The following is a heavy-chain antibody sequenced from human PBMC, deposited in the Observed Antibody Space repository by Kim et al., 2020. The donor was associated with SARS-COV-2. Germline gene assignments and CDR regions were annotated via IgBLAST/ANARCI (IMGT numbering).Heavy chain of an antibody. J-gene: IGHJ4*02. CDR2: INPDSGGT. D-gene: IGHD3-16*01. CDR3: PRGNPGGWLHWGDF. CDR1: GYTFTDYY. V-gene: IGHV1-2*02. Sequence: ASVKVSCKASGYTFTDYYMHWVRQAPGQGLEWMGWINPDSGGTNYAQKFQGRVTLTRTPSNSPSTWALSSLGFDDTALFFCPRGNPGGWLHWGDFWAQG.